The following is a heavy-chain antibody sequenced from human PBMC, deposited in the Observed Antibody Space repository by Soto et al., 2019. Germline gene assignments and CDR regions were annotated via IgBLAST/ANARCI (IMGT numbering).Heavy chain of an antibody. D-gene: IGHD3-3*01. V-gene: IGHV4-59*08. CDR1: GGSISNYY. CDR2: IHYSGST. CDR3: ARGHYDFWSGYFATIDY. Sequence: SVTLSLTCTVSGGSISNYYWSWIRQPPGKGLEWIGYIHYSGSTKYNPSLKSRVAIPADTSKNQFSLKLSSVTAADTAMYYCARGHYDFWSGYFATIDYWGQGTLVTVSS. J-gene: IGHJ4*02.